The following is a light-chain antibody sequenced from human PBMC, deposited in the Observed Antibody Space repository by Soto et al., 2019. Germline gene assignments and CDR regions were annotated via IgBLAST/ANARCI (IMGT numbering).Light chain of an antibody. J-gene: IGKJ2*01. CDR1: QSISSY. Sequence: DIQMTQSPSSLSASVGDRVTMTCRASQSISSYLNWYQHKPDKAPKLLIYVASSLQSGVPSRFSGSGYGTDFTLTISSLQPEDFATYYCQQSYRTPYTFGQGTKLEIK. V-gene: IGKV1-39*01. CDR3: QQSYRTPYT. CDR2: VAS.